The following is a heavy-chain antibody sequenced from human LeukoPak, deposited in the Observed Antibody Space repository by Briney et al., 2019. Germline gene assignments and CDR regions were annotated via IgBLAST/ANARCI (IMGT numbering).Heavy chain of an antibody. CDR1: GFTFSSYS. J-gene: IGHJ6*03. Sequence: GGSLRLSCAASGFTFSSYSMNWVRQAPGKGLEWVANIKQDGSEKYYVDSVKGRFTISRDNAKNSLYRQMNSLRAEDTAVYYCARRLKQQLVNGESDHYYYYMDVWGKRTTVTVSS. CDR3: ARRLKQQLVNGESDHYYYYMDV. D-gene: IGHD6-13*01. CDR2: IKQDGSEK. V-gene: IGHV3-7*01.